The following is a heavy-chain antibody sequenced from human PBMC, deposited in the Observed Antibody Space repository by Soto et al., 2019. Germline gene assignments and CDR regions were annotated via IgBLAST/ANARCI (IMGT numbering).Heavy chain of an antibody. V-gene: IGHV4-34*01. J-gene: IGHJ4*02. CDR1: GGSLSGYY. CDR2: INHSGST. D-gene: IGHD3-22*01. Sequence: QVQLQQWGAGLLKPSETLSLTCAVYGGSLSGYYWSWIRQPPGKGLEWIGEINHSGSTNYNPSLKSRVTISVDTSKNQFSLKLSSVTAADTAVYYCARGIVVVTVWGQGTLVTVSS. CDR3: ARGIVVVTV.